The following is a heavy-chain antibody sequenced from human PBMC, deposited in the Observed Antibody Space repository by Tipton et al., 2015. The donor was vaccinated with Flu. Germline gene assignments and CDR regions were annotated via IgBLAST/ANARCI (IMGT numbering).Heavy chain of an antibody. V-gene: IGHV3-7*01. CDR1: GFILSDYW. D-gene: IGHD6-13*01. Sequence: SLRLSCAASGFILSDYWMSWVRQAPGKGLEWVANINQDGSVKYYVDSVKGRFTISRDNAKNSLYLQMNSLRVEDTAVYYCVRAIAAAGSRWGQGTLVTVSS. J-gene: IGHJ4*02. CDR3: VRAIAAAGSR. CDR2: INQDGSVK.